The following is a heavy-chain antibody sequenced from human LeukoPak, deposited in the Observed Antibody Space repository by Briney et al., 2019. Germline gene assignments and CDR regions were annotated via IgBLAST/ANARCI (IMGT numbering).Heavy chain of an antibody. CDR1: RGTFSSYA. Sequence: SVKVSCKVSRGTFSSYAISWVRQAPGQGLEWMGGIIPIFGTANYAQKFQGRVTITADESTSTAYMELSSLRSEDTAVYYCARSEAEDDAFDIWGQGTMVTVSS. CDR3: ARSEAEDDAFDI. V-gene: IGHV1-69*01. J-gene: IGHJ3*02. CDR2: IIPIFGTA.